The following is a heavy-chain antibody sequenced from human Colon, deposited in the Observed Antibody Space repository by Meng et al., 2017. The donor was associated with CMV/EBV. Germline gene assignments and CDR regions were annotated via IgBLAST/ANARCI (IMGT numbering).Heavy chain of an antibody. D-gene: IGHD3-10*01. CDR2: IKTDGSET. CDR3: AKGGWTSDYYFDY. CDR1: GFPFSRSW. V-gene: IGHV3-7*01. Sequence: GGSLRLSCVASGFPFSRSWMTWVRQSPEKGLERVATIKTDGSETYYVASVKGRFTISRDNAKNTLYLQMNSLRVEDTAVYYCAKGGWTSDYYFDYWGQGMLVTVSS. J-gene: IGHJ4*02.